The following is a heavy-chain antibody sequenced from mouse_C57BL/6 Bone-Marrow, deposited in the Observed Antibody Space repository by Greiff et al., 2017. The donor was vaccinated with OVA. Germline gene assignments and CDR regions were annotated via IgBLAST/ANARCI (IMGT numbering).Heavy chain of an antibody. D-gene: IGHD1-1*01. CDR2: ISDGGSYT. CDR1: GFTFSSYA. J-gene: IGHJ4*01. Sequence: EVKLQESGGGLVKPGGSLKLSCAASGFTFSSYAMSWVRQTPEKRLEWVATISDGGSYTYYPDNVKGRFTISRDNAKNNLYLQMSHLKSEDTAMYYCARGYYYGSSYYAMDYWGQGTSVTVSS. V-gene: IGHV5-4*03. CDR3: ARGYYYGSSYYAMDY.